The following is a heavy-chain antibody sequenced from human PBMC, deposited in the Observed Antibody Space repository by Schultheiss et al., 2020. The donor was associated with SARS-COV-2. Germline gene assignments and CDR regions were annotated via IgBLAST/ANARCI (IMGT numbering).Heavy chain of an antibody. Sequence: SQTLSLTCTVSGGSISSGGYYWSWIRQHPGKGLEWIGYIYYSGSTYYNPSLKSLVTISVDTSKNQFSLKLSSVTAADTAVYYCARSGLASDFAYNWFDPWGQGTLVTVSS. CDR3: ARSGLASDFAYNWFDP. CDR1: GGSISSGGYY. D-gene: IGHD2-21*02. CDR2: IYYSGST. V-gene: IGHV4-31*01. J-gene: IGHJ5*02.